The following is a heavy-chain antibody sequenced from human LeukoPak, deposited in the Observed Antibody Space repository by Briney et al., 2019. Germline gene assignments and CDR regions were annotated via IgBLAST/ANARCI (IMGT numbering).Heavy chain of an antibody. D-gene: IGHD3-10*01. J-gene: IGHJ6*03. CDR3: ARGVRGVISLYYYYYMDV. Sequence: GGSLRLSCAASGFTFTTYWMHWVRQAPGKGLVWVSRINTDGSNIRYADSVKGRFTISRDNAKNSLYLQMNSLRAEDTAVYYCARGVRGVISLYYYYYMDVWGKGTTVTISS. CDR2: INTDGSNI. CDR1: GFTFTTYW. V-gene: IGHV3-74*01.